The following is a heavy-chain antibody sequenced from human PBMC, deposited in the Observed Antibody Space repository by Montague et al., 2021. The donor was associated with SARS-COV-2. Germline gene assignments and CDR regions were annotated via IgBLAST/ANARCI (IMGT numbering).Heavy chain of an antibody. CDR3: ASWKSGVAGTDY. Sequence: SLILSCAASGFIFSNYWMHWVRQAPVKGLVWVSRINIDGSGTNYXDSVRGRFTISRDNAKNTLYPQMNSLRAEDTAVYYCASWKSGVAGTDYWGQGTLVTVSS. D-gene: IGHD6-19*01. J-gene: IGHJ4*02. CDR1: GFIFSNYW. V-gene: IGHV3-74*01. CDR2: INIDGSGT.